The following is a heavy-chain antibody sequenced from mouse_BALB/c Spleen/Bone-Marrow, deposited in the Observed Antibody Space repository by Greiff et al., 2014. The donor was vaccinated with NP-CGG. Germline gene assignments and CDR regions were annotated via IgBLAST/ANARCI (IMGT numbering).Heavy chain of an antibody. D-gene: IGHD2-4*01. CDR3: ARGDYDYDDWFAY. J-gene: IGHJ3*01. CDR1: GYTFTSYW. Sequence: QVQLQQSGAELARPGASVKLSCKASGYTFTSYWMQWVKQRPGQGLEWIGAIYPGDGDTRYTQKFKGKATLTADKSSSTAYMQLSSLASEDSAVYYCARGDYDYDDWFAYWGQGTLVTVSA. CDR2: IYPGDGDT. V-gene: IGHV1-87*01.